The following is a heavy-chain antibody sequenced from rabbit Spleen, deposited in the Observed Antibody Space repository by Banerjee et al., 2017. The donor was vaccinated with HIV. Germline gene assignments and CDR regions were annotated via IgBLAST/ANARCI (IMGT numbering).Heavy chain of an antibody. Sequence: EESGGDLVKPEGYLTLTCTASGFSFSSSYWICWVRQAPGKGLEWIACIDSGSSGFTYFATWARGRFTISKTSSTTVTLQMTSLTAADTATYFCARDLPGIIGWNFNLWGQGTLVTVS. CDR3: ARDLPGIIGWNFNL. CDR2: IDSGSSGFT. J-gene: IGHJ4*01. CDR1: GFSFSSSYW. V-gene: IGHV1S45*01. D-gene: IGHD1-1*01.